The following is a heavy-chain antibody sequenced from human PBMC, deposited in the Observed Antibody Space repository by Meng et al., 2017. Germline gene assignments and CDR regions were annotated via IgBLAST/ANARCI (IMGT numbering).Heavy chain of an antibody. J-gene: IGHJ3*02. Sequence: SLKISCAASGFTFSSYAMHWVRQAPGKGLEWVAIISYDGSNKYYADSVRGRFTISRDSSKNTLSLQMNSLRAEDTAVYFCAREYYSSGWYWRAFDIWGQGTMVTVSS. V-gene: IGHV3-30*01. CDR3: AREYYSSGWYWRAFDI. CDR2: ISYDGSNK. CDR1: GFTFSSYA. D-gene: IGHD6-19*01.